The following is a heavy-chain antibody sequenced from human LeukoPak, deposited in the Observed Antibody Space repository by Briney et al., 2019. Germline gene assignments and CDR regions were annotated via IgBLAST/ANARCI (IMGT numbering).Heavy chain of an antibody. V-gene: IGHV3-64*01. CDR2: ISSTGGST. D-gene: IGHD5-24*01. CDR1: GFTFDNYA. CDR3: AREGRDGYNLGAFDI. Sequence: GGSLRLSCAASGFTFDNYALHWVRQAPGKGLEYVSGISSTGGSTTFANTVKDRFTISRDNSKNTLYLQMNSLRAEDTAVYYCAREGRDGYNLGAFDIWGQGTMVTVSS. J-gene: IGHJ3*02.